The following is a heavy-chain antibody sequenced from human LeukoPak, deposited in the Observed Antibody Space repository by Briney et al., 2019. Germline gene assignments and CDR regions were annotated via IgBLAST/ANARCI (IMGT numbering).Heavy chain of an antibody. CDR2: IIPILGIA. V-gene: IGHV1-69*04. CDR1: GGTFSSYA. Sequence: SVKVSCKASGGTFSSYAISWVRQAPGQGLEWMGRIIPILGIANYAQKFQGRVTMTRDTSTSTVYMELSSLRSEDTAVYYCARVAAATRQTYFDYWGQGTLVTVSS. CDR3: ARVAAATRQTYFDY. J-gene: IGHJ4*02. D-gene: IGHD2-2*01.